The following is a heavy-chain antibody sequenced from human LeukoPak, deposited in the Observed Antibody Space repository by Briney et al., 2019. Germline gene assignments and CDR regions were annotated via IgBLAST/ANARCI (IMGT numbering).Heavy chain of an antibody. CDR1: GFTFSSYA. CDR3: ASIYGMDV. V-gene: IGHV3-30-3*01. J-gene: IGHJ6*02. CDR2: ISYDGSNK. Sequence: GGSLRLSCAASGFTFSSYAMHWVRQAPGKGLEWVAVISYDGSNKYYADSVKGRFTISRDNSKNTLYLQMYSLRAEDTAVYYCASIYGMDVWGQGTTVTVSS.